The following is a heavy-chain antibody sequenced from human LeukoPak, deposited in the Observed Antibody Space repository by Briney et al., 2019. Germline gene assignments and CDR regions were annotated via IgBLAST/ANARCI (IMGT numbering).Heavy chain of an antibody. CDR3: ARSRYPSRVGGLDY. V-gene: IGHV3-30-3*01. CDR1: GFTFSSYA. D-gene: IGHD1-26*01. Sequence: SGGSLRLSCAASGFTFSSYAMHWVRQAPGKGLEWVAVISYDGSNKYYADSVKGRFTISRDNSKNTLYLQMNSLRAEDTAVYYCARSRYPSRVGGLDYWGQGTLVTVSS. J-gene: IGHJ4*02. CDR2: ISYDGSNK.